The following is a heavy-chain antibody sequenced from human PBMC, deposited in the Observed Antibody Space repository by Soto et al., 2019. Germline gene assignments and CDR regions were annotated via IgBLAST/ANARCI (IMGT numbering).Heavy chain of an antibody. CDR1: GYTFTSFG. CDR3: AIVGGVKGSHYVDASDY. J-gene: IGHJ4*02. V-gene: IGHV1-18*01. D-gene: IGHD4-17*01. Sequence: QVQLVQSGAEVKKPGASVKVSCKGSGYTFTSFGITWVRQTPGQGLEWMGWITTYNDNTNYAQKFQGRVTMTTDTSTSTAYMELRSLRSDDTAVYYCAIVGGVKGSHYVDASDYWGQGTLVTVSS. CDR2: ITTYNDNT.